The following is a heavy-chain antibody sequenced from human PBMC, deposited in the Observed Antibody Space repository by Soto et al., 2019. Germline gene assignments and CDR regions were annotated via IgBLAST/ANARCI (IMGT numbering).Heavy chain of an antibody. J-gene: IGHJ4*02. CDR3: AKKVNSGSGSQFFDY. D-gene: IGHD3-10*01. CDR1: GFTFSSYC. Sequence: PXVSMRLSCAASGFTFSSYCMHWVRQAPGKGLVWVSRINSDGSSTSYADSVKGRFTISRDNAKNTLFPQMNSLRAEDTAIYYCAKKVNSGSGSQFFDYWGQGTLVTVSS. CDR2: INSDGSST. V-gene: IGHV3-74*01.